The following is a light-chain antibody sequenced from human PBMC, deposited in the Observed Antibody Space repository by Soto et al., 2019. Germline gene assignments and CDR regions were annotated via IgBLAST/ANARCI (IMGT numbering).Light chain of an antibody. Sequence: QSVLTQPASVSGSPGQSITISCTGSSSDVGGYNYVSWYQQHPGKAPKLMIYDVSDRPSGVSNLFSGSKSGNTASLTSSGLQAEDAAYYYCGSYTSSSTLVFGGGTKLTVL. CDR2: DVS. CDR1: SSDVGGYNY. CDR3: GSYTSSSTLV. V-gene: IGLV2-14*03. J-gene: IGLJ2*01.